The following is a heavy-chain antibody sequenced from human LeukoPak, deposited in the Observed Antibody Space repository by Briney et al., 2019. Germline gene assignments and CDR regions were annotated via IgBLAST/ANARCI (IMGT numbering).Heavy chain of an antibody. D-gene: IGHD6-13*01. V-gene: IGHV3-30*18. CDR2: ISYDGSNK. J-gene: IGHJ4*02. Sequence: PGGSLRLSCAASGFTFSSYGMHWVRQAPGKGLEWVAVISYDGSNKYYADSVKGRFTISRDNSKNTSYLQRNSLSAEDTAVYYCAKVLYRSRWYDDRLPPPPLDYWGQGTLVTVSS. CDR1: GFTFSSYG. CDR3: AKVLYRSRWYDDRLPPPPLDY.